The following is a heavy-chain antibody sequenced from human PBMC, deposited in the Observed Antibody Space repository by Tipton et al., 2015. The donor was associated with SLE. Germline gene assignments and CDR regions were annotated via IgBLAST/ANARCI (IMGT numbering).Heavy chain of an antibody. J-gene: IGHJ4*02. CDR1: GSMFTNDA. CDR3: ARGRSHCFDS. Sequence: RSLRLSCVVSGSMFTNDAVDWVRPAPGKGLEGVAFIQSDGSYKSYADSVKGRFTISIDTSKNTVSLQMNSLTSEDTAVYYCARGRSHCFDSWGQGTLVTVSS. CDR2: IQSDGSYK. V-gene: IGHV3-30*14.